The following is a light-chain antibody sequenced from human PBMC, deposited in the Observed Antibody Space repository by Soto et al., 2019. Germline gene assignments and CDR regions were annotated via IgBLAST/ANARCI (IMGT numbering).Light chain of an antibody. Sequence: QSVLTQPASVSGSPGQTIPISFTGSSDDIGTYEYISWHQHHPGKAPKLIIFGVYDRPSGISDRFSGSKSGNTASLTIFGLQVEDEAVYYCSSYTSVSTLPWVFGTGTKVTVL. V-gene: IGLV2-14*01. CDR1: SDDIGTYEY. CDR3: SSYTSVSTLPWV. CDR2: GVY. J-gene: IGLJ1*01.